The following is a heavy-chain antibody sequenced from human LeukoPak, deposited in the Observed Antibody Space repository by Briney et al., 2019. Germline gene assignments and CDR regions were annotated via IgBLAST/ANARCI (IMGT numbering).Heavy chain of an antibody. CDR2: ISGSGGST. V-gene: IGHV3-23*01. J-gene: IGHJ4*02. D-gene: IGHD3-10*01. CDR1: GFTFSSYG. CDR3: AKSRYYGSGSSASPPAMYDY. Sequence: HPGGSLRLSCAASGFTFSSYGMSWVRQAPGKGLEWVSAISGSGGSTYYADSVKGRFTISRDNSKNTLYLQMNSLRAEDTAVYYCAKSRYYGSGSSASPPAMYDYWGQGTLVTVSS.